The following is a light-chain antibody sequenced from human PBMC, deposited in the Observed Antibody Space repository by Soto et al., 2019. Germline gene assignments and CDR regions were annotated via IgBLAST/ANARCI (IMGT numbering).Light chain of an antibody. J-gene: IGKJ2*01. V-gene: IGKV2-30*01. Sequence: IVLTQSPLSLPVTLGQPASISCRSSESPVITDGDTLLNWFQQRPGQSPRRLIYRVSNRDFGFXDXXSRRGSRAEVTLNISSVEAEAVATYYCMQGARWPYTLGQGTKLEI. CDR2: RVS. CDR1: ESPVITDGDTL. CDR3: MQGARWPYT.